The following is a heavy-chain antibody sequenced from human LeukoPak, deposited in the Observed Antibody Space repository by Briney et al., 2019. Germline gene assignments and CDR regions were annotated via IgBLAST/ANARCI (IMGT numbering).Heavy chain of an antibody. V-gene: IGHV1-2*02. Sequence: ASVKVSCKASGYTFTGYYMHWVRQAPGQGLEWMGGINPNSGGTNYAQKFQGRVTMTRDTSISTAYMELSRLRSDDTAVYYCARTVKGKDGQWLVLVYWGQGTLVTVSS. J-gene: IGHJ4*02. CDR1: GYTFTGYY. D-gene: IGHD6-19*01. CDR2: INPNSGGT. CDR3: ARTVKGKDGQWLVLVY.